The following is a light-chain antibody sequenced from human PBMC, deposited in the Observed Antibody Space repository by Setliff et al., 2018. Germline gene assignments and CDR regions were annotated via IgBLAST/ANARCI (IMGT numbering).Light chain of an antibody. J-gene: IGLJ1*01. CDR2: EVS. CDR3: SSYEGSNNYV. CDR1: SSDISSYNY. V-gene: IGLV2-8*01. Sequence: ALTQPPSASGSPGQSVTISCTGTSSDISSYNYVSWYQQHPGKAPKLMIYEVSKRPSGVPERFSGSKSGNTASLTVSGLQAEDEADYYCSSYEGSNNYVFGTGTKGTV.